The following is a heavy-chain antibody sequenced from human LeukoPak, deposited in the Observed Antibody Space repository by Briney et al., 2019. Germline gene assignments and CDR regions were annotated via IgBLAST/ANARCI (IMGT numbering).Heavy chain of an antibody. D-gene: IGHD5-12*01. CDR3: AKDRVHNIDAYFDY. CDR1: GFTFSTYA. J-gene: IGHJ4*02. V-gene: IGHV3-23*01. Sequence: GGSLRLSCAASGFTFSTYAMTWVRQAPGKGLEWVSSISGSGDSTYYADSVKGRFTISRDNSKNTLYLQMNSLRAEDTAVYYCAKDRVHNIDAYFDYWGQGTLVTVSS. CDR2: ISGSGDST.